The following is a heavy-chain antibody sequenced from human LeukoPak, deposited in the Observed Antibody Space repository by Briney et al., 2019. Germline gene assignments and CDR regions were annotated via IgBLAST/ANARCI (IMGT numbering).Heavy chain of an antibody. J-gene: IGHJ6*03. D-gene: IGHD3-22*01. CDR2: ISSSGSTI. V-gene: IGHV3-48*03. CDR3: ARDFSGYDYYYYYYMDV. Sequence: GGSLRLSCAASGFTFSSYEMNWVRQAPGKGLEWVSYISSSGSTIYYADSVKGRFTISRDNAKNSLYLQMNSLRAEDTAVYYCARDFSGYDYYYYYYMDVWGKGTTVTVSS. CDR1: GFTFSSYE.